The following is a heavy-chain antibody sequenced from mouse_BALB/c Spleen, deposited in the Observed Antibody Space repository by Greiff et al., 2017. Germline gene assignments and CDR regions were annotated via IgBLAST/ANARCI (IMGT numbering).Heavy chain of an antibody. CDR1: GFSLTSYG. CDR3: ARGNSEFAY. V-gene: IGHV2-9*02. CDR2: ILAGGST. J-gene: IGHJ3*01. D-gene: IGHD2-1*01. Sequence: VKLMESGPGLVAPSQSLSITCTVSGFSLTSYGVHWVRQPPGKGLEWLGVILAGGSTNYNSALMSRLSISKDNSKSQVFLKMTSLQTDDTAMYYCARGNSEFAYWGQGTLVTVSA.